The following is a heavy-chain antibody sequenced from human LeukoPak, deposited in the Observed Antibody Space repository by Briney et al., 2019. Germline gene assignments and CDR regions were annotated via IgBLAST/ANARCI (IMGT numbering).Heavy chain of an antibody. V-gene: IGHV1-69*04. D-gene: IGHD3-16*02. Sequence: SVKVSCKASGGTFSSYAISWVRQAPGQGLEWMGRIIPILGIANYAQKFQGRVTITADKSTSTAYMELSSLRSEDTAVYYCARARLRLGELSLYGNFDYWGQGTLVTVSS. J-gene: IGHJ4*02. CDR2: IIPILGIA. CDR3: ARARLRLGELSLYGNFDY. CDR1: GGTFSSYA.